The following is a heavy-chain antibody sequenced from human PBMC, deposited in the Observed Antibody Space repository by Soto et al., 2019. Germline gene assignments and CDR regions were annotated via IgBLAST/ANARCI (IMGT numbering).Heavy chain of an antibody. V-gene: IGHV1-69*13. CDR3: ARDIGRDGYCSSTSCYAPGGY. Sequence: ASVKVSCKASGGTFSSYAISWVRQAPGQGLEWMGGIIPIFGTANYAQKFQGRVTITADESTSTAYMELSSLRSEDTAVYYCARDIGRDGYCSSTSCYAPGGYWGQGTLVTVSS. D-gene: IGHD2-2*01. CDR1: GGTFSSYA. J-gene: IGHJ4*02. CDR2: IIPIFGTA.